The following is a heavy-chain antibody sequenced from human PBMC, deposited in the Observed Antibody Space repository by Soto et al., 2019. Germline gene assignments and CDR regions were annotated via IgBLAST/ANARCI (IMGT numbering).Heavy chain of an antibody. D-gene: IGHD3-16*01. V-gene: IGHV4-31*03. J-gene: IGHJ4*02. CDR2: IYYSGST. CDR3: ARDTYDYVWGKTPS. CDR1: GGSISSGGYY. Sequence: QVQLQESGPGLVKPSQTLSLTCTVSGGSISSGGYYWSWIRQHPGKGLEWIGYIYYSGSTYYNPSLKSGVTISVDTSKNQSSLKLSSVTAADTAVYYCARDTYDYVWGKTPSWGQGTLSPSPQ.